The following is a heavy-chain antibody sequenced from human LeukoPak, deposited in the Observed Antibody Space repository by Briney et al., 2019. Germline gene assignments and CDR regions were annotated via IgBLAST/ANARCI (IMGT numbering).Heavy chain of an antibody. CDR1: GYTFTSYD. CDR2: MNPNSGNT. J-gene: IGHJ4*02. D-gene: IGHD4-17*01. Sequence: ASVKVSCKASGYTFTSYDINWVRQATGQGLEWMGWMNPNSGNTGYAQKFQGRVTVTRNTSISTAYMELSSLRSEDTAVYYCASRGCRDYGCRDYWGQGTLVTVSS. CDR3: ASRGCRDYGCRDY. V-gene: IGHV1-8*01.